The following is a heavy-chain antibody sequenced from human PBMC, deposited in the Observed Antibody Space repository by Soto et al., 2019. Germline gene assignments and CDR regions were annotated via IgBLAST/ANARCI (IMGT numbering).Heavy chain of an antibody. J-gene: IGHJ6*02. Sequence: QVQLVQSGAEVKKPGSSVKVSCKASGGTFSSYTISWVRQAPGQGLEWMGRIIPILGIANYAQKFQGRVTITADKSTSTAYMGLSRLRSEDTAVYYCARGETDCSGGSCYPQETGYYYYYGMDVWGQGTTVTVFS. V-gene: IGHV1-69*02. CDR1: GGTFSSYT. D-gene: IGHD2-15*01. CDR2: IIPILGIA. CDR3: ARGETDCSGGSCYPQETGYYYYYGMDV.